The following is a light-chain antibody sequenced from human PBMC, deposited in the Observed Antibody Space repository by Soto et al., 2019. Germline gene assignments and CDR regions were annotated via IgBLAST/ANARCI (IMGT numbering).Light chain of an antibody. J-gene: IGKJ5*01. Sequence: DIHMTQSPSSLSASVGDRVTITCRASESINRHLNWYQQKPGKAPKLLIYAASSLQNGVTSRYSGSGSGTDFTLTISNLQPEDFATYYCQQSYSTLSITFGHGTRLEI. CDR1: ESINRH. CDR2: AAS. V-gene: IGKV1-39*01. CDR3: QQSYSTLSIT.